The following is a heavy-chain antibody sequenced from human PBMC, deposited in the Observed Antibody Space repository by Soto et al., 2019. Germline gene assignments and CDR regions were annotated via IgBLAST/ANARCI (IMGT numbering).Heavy chain of an antibody. V-gene: IGHV3-30-3*01. J-gene: IGHJ6*02. Sequence: PWVSMELSCAASGVTFCSYAVHGVRQAPGTGLEWVAVISYDGSNKYYADSVKGRFTISRDNSKNTLYLQMNSLRAEDTAVYYCARDQVQVVVRTGPLYGMDVWGQGTTVTVSS. D-gene: IGHD2-15*01. CDR3: ARDQVQVVVRTGPLYGMDV. CDR2: ISYDGSNK. CDR1: GVTFCSYA.